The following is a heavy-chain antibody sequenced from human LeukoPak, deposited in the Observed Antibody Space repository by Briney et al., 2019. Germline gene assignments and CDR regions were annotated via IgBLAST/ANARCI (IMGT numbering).Heavy chain of an antibody. V-gene: IGHV3-30*18. CDR3: AKCQYSYGSDAFDV. Sequence: PGGSLRLSCAASGFTFSSYGMHWVHQAPGKGLEWVAVISYDGSNKYYADSVKGRFTISRDNSKNTLYLQMNSLRAEDTAVYYCAKCQYSYGSDAFDVWGQGTVVTVPS. CDR1: GFTFSSYG. J-gene: IGHJ3*01. D-gene: IGHD5-18*01. CDR2: ISYDGSNK.